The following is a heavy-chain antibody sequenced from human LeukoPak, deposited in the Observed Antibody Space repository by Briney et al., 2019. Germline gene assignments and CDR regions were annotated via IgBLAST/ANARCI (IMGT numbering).Heavy chain of an antibody. D-gene: IGHD2-2*02. V-gene: IGHV1-2*04. CDR1: GYTFTDYY. Sequence: ASVKVSCKASGYTFTDYYLYWVRQAPGQGLEWMGWINPNSGGTYYTQKFQGWVTMTRNTSISTAYMEVSRLRSNDTAVYYCARGNQVRYFDYWGPGTLVTVSS. CDR2: INPNSGGT. J-gene: IGHJ4*02. CDR3: ARGNQVRYFDY.